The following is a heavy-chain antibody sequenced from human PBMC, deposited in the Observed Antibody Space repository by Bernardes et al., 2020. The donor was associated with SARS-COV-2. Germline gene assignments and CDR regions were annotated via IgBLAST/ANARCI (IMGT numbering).Heavy chain of an antibody. D-gene: IGHD5-12*01. V-gene: IGHV4-59*08. CDR1: GGPVSSYY. Sequence: ETLSLTITVSGGPVSSYYWSWIQRPPGKGLEWIGYIYYSGSTNYNPSLKSRVTISVDTSKNQFSLKLNSVTAADTAVYYCAASRDGYKYYFDYWGQGTLVTVSS. CDR3: AASRDGYKYYFDY. CDR2: IYYSGST. J-gene: IGHJ4*02.